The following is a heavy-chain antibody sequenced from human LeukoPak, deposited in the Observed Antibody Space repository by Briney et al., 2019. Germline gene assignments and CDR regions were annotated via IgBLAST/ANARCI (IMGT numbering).Heavy chain of an antibody. Sequence: GGSLRLSCAASGFTFDDYAMHWVRQAPGKGLEWVSGISWNSGSKGYADSVKGRFTISRDNSKNTLYLQMNSLRAEDTAVYYCARGLAVAVFPWGQGTLVTVSS. CDR2: ISWNSGSK. CDR1: GFTFDDYA. D-gene: IGHD6-19*01. CDR3: ARGLAVAVFP. J-gene: IGHJ5*02. V-gene: IGHV3-9*01.